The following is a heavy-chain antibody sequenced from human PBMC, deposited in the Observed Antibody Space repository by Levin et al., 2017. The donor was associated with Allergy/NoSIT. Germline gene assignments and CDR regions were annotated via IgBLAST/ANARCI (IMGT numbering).Heavy chain of an antibody. Sequence: SCAASGFTFSSYAMNWVRQAPGKGLEWVSAISGSGGSTYYADSVKGRFTISRDNSKNTLYLQMNSLRAEDTAVYYCAKDLLVAAISYYFECWGQGTLVTVSS. CDR1: GFTFSSYA. D-gene: IGHD2-15*01. CDR3: AKDLLVAAISYYFEC. J-gene: IGHJ4*02. V-gene: IGHV3-23*01. CDR2: ISGSGGST.